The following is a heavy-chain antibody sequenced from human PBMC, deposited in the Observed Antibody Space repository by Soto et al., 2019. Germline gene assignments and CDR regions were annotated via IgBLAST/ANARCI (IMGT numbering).Heavy chain of an antibody. D-gene: IGHD3-22*01. CDR3: ASFSRGYPNYYYYYMDV. V-gene: IGHV3-21*01. CDR2: ISSSSSYI. Sequence: GGSLRLSCAASGFTFSSYSMNWVRQAPGKGLEWVSSISSSSSYIYYADSVKGRFTISRDNAKNSLYLQMNSLRAEDTAVYYCASFSRGYPNYYYYYMDVWGKGTTVTVSS. J-gene: IGHJ6*03. CDR1: GFTFSSYS.